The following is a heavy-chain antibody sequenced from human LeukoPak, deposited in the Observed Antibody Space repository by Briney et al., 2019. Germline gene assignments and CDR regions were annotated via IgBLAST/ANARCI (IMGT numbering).Heavy chain of an antibody. V-gene: IGHV1-46*01. CDR3: ARGVQLERRYYNWFDP. Sequence: GASVKVSCKASGYTFTSYYIHWVRQAPGQGLERMGMINPSRGSTSYAQKFQGGLTMTRDTSTSTVYMELSSLRSEDTAVYYCARGVQLERRYYNWFDPWGQGTLVTVSS. CDR1: GYTFTSYY. CDR2: INPSRGST. J-gene: IGHJ5*02. D-gene: IGHD1-1*01.